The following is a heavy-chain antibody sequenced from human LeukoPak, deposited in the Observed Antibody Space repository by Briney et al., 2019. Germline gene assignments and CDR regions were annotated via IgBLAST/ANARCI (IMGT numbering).Heavy chain of an antibody. V-gene: IGHV3-21*01. D-gene: IGHD2-2*01. CDR3: SRVPRSSWYDY. CDR2: ISTGSNFI. J-gene: IGHJ4*02. Sequence: GGSLRLSCEASGFTFSSYRMNWVRQAPGKGLEWVASISTGSNFIYYGDSVKGRFTISRDNAKNSLYLQMNSLRTEDTAIYFCSRVPRSSWYDYWGQGTLVTVSS. CDR1: GFTFSSYR.